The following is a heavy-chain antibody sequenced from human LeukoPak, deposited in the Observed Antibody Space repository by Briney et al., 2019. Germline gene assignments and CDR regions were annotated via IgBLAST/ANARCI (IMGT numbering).Heavy chain of an antibody. CDR1: GFTFSSYS. V-gene: IGHV3-48*02. CDR3: ATTLHGGYCSSTSCLDV. CDR2: ISSSSSTK. D-gene: IGHD2-2*01. Sequence: LAGGSLRLSCAASGFTFSSYSMNWVRQAPGKGLEWVSYISSSSSTKYYADSVKGRFTISRDNAKNSLYLQMNSLRDEDTAVYYCATTLHGGYCSSTSCLDVWGQGTTVTVSS. J-gene: IGHJ6*02.